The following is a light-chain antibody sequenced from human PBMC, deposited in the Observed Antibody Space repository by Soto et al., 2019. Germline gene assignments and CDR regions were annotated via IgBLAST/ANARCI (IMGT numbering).Light chain of an antibody. CDR1: TSNIGSNA. J-gene: IGLJ2*01. Sequence: QTVLTQTPSASGTPGQRVIIFCSGSTSNIGSNAVSWYQQLPGTAPKLLIYSNAQRPSGVSDRFSGSRSGTSASLAISGLQSEDESDYFCAAWVDRLNGVIFGGGTKVTVL. CDR2: SNA. V-gene: IGLV1-44*01. CDR3: AAWVDRLNGVI.